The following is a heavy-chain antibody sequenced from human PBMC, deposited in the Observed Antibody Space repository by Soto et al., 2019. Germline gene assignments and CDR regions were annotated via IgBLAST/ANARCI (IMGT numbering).Heavy chain of an antibody. J-gene: IGHJ4*02. Sequence: GGSLRLSCAASGFTFSSYAMSWVRQAPGKGLEWVSAISGSGGSTYYADSVKGRFTISRDNSKNTLYLQMNSLRAEDTAVYYCAKDREYCTNGVCYTGDEYYFDYWGQGTLVTVSS. CDR3: AKDREYCTNGVCYTGDEYYFDY. D-gene: IGHD2-8*01. CDR1: GFTFSSYA. V-gene: IGHV3-23*01. CDR2: ISGSGGST.